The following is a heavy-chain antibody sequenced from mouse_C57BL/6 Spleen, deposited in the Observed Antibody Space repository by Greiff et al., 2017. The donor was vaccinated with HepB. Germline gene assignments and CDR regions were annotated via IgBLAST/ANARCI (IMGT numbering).Heavy chain of an antibody. V-gene: IGHV5-9*01. D-gene: IGHD3-2*01. J-gene: IGHJ1*03. CDR2: ISGGGGNT. CDR3: ARQGRQYFDV. CDR1: GFTFSSYT. Sequence: EVQVVESGGGLVKPGGSLKLSCAASGFTFSSYTMSWVRQTPEKRLEWVATISGGGGNTYYPDSVTGRFTISRDNAKNTLYLQMSSLRSEDTALYYCARQGRQYFDVWGTGTTVTVSS.